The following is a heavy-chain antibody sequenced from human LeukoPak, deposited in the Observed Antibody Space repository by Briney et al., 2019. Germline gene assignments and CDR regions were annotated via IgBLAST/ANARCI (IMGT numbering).Heavy chain of an antibody. CDR2: IYYSGST. D-gene: IGHD5-12*01. CDR1: GGSISSYY. CDR3: ARHPGYGIFDY. Sequence: SETLSLTCTVSGGSISSYYWSWIRQPPGKGLEWIGYIYYSGSTNYNPSLKSRVTISVDTSKNQFSLKLSSVTAADTAVYYCARHPGYGIFDYWGQGTLVTVSS. J-gene: IGHJ4*02. V-gene: IGHV4-59*08.